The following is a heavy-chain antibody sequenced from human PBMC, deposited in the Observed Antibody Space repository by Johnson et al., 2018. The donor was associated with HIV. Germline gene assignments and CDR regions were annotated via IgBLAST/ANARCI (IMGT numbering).Heavy chain of an antibody. J-gene: IGHJ3*02. V-gene: IGHV3-66*01. Sequence: EQLVESGGSVVRPGGSLRLSCAASGFTFDDYGMSWVRQGPGKGLAWVSVIYSGGSTYYADSVKGRFTISRDNSKNTLYLQMNSLRAEDTAVYYCARDLPSNYYDSSGYYPDAFDIWGQGTMVTVSS. CDR3: ARDLPSNYYDSSGYYPDAFDI. D-gene: IGHD3-22*01. CDR2: IYSGGST. CDR1: GFTFDDYG.